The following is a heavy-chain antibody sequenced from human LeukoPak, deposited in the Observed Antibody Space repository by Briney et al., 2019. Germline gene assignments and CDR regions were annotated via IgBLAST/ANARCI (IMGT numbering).Heavy chain of an antibody. Sequence: GGSLRLSCAPSGFTFSDSYMHWVRQAPGKGLEWVGRTTDKDDSYTTEYAASVKGRFTISRDDSKNSLYLQMNSLRTEDTAVYYCARESGGSFYYWGQGTLVTVSS. J-gene: IGHJ4*02. CDR2: TTDKDDSYTT. CDR3: ARESGGSFYY. CDR1: GFTFSDSY. D-gene: IGHD1-26*01. V-gene: IGHV3-72*01.